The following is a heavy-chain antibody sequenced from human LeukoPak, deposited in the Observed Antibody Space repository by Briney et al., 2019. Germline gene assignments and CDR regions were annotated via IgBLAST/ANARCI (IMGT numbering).Heavy chain of an antibody. D-gene: IGHD3-10*01. CDR2: INPNSGGT. CDR1: GYTFTGYY. J-gene: IGHJ4*02. V-gene: IGHV1-2*02. CDR3: ARDMAWAYYYGSGSAY. Sequence: ASVKVSCKASGYTFTGYYMHWVRQAPGQGLEWMGWINPNSGGTNYAQKFQGRVTMTRDTSISTAYMELSRLRSEDTAVYYCARDMAWAYYYGSGSAYWGQGTLVTVSS.